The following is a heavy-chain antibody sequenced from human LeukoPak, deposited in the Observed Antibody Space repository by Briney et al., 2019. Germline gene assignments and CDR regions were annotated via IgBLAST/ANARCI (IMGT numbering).Heavy chain of an antibody. J-gene: IGHJ4*02. V-gene: IGHV4-34*01. D-gene: IGHD4/OR15-4a*01. CDR3: ARQNYGAAPLRY. CDR2: INHSGRT. CDR1: GGSFSGYY. Sequence: SETLSLTCAVYGGSFSGYYWSWIRQPPGKGLEWIGEINHSGRTNYNPPLKSRVTISVDTSKNQFSLKLSSVTAAGTAVYYCARQNYGAAPLRYWGQGTLVTVSS.